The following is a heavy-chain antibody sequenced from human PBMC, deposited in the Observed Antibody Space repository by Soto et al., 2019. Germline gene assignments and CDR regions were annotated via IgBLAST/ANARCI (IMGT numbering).Heavy chain of an antibody. D-gene: IGHD2-2*01. Sequence: QVQLVQSGAEVKKPGASVKVSCKASGYTFTSYDINWVRQATGQGLEWMGWMNPNSGNTGYAQKFQGRVTMTRNTAIRTAYMELSRLRAEDTAVYYCARDVIVLVAAATYYYYGMDVWGQGTTVTVS. CDR1: GYTFTSYD. J-gene: IGHJ6*02. CDR3: ARDVIVLVAAATYYYYGMDV. CDR2: MNPNSGNT. V-gene: IGHV1-8*01.